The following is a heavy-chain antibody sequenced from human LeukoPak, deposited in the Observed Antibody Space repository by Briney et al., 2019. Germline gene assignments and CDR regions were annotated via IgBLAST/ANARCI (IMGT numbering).Heavy chain of an antibody. V-gene: IGHV4-34*01. Sequence: SETLSLTCAVYGGAFSGYYWSWIRQPPGKGLEWIGEINHSGSTNYNPSLKSRVTISVDTSKNQFSLKLSSVTAADTTVYYCARWVVPAAIDYWGQGTLVTVSS. D-gene: IGHD2-2*02. CDR2: INHSGST. CDR1: GGAFSGYY. CDR3: ARWVVPAAIDY. J-gene: IGHJ4*02.